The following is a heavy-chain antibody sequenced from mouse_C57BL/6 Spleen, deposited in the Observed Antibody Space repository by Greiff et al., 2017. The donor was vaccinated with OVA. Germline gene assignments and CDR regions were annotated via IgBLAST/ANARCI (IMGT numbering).Heavy chain of an antibody. CDR1: GYTFTDYN. J-gene: IGHJ4*01. Sequence: VQLQQSGPELVKPGASVKIPCKASGYTFTDYNMDWVKRSHGKSLEWIGDINPNNGGTIYNQKFKGKATLTVDKSSSTAYMELRSLTSEDTAVYYCARRKLGMVPMDYWGQGTSVTVSS. D-gene: IGHD2-3*01. CDR2: INPNNGGT. CDR3: ARRKLGMVPMDY. V-gene: IGHV1-18*01.